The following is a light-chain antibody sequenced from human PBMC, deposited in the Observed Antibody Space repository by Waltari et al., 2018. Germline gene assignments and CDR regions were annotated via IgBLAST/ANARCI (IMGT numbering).Light chain of an antibody. V-gene: IGKV3-20*01. CDR2: ATS. J-gene: IGKJ1*01. CDR3: QQYGSSRWK. CDR1: QSVSYNF. Sequence: VLTQSPGTLSLSPGESATLSCRASQSVSYNFLAWYQQKLGQAPRRLIYATSSRAAGVPDRFIGSGSGTDFNLTISRLAPEDVALYYGQQYGSSRWKFGQGTRVEIK.